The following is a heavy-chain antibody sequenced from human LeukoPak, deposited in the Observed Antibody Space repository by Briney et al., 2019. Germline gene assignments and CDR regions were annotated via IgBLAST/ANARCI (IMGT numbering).Heavy chain of an antibody. CDR1: GFTFSSYG. D-gene: IGHD3-10*01. CDR2: ITSSSSYI. J-gene: IGHJ4*02. V-gene: IGHV3-21*01. CDR3: ARVGLWFGESPSDY. Sequence: GGSLRLSCAASGFTFSSYGMHWVRQAPGKGLEWVSSITSSSSYIYYADSVKGRFTISRDDAKNSLYLQMNSLRAEDTAVYYCARVGLWFGESPSDYWGQGTLVTVSS.